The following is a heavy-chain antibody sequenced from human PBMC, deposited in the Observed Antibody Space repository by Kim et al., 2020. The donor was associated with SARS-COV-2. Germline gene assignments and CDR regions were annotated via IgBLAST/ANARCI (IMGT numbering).Heavy chain of an antibody. CDR1: GYSISSGYY. Sequence: SETLSLTCTVSGYSISSGYYWGWIRQPPGKGLEWIGSIYHSGSTYYNPSLKSRVTISVDTSKNQFSLKLSSVTAADTAVYYCARDHTVTTLVDGMDVWGQGTTVTVSS. CDR2: IYHSGST. V-gene: IGHV4-38-2*02. CDR3: ARDHTVTTLVDGMDV. J-gene: IGHJ6*02. D-gene: IGHD4-4*01.